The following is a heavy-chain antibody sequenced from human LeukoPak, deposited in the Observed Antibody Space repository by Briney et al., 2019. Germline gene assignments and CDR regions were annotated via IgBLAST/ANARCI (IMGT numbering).Heavy chain of an antibody. CDR2: ISYDGSNK. J-gene: IGHJ6*02. CDR3: AKDFGITIFGVVIRNHYYYGMDV. V-gene: IGHV3-30*18. Sequence: GSLRLSCAASGFTFSSYGMHWVRQAPGKGLEWVAVISYDGSNKYYADSVKGRFTISRDNSKNTLYLQMNSLRAEDTAVYYCAKDFGITIFGVVIRNHYYYGMDVWGQGTTVTVSS. CDR1: GFTFSSYG. D-gene: IGHD3-3*01.